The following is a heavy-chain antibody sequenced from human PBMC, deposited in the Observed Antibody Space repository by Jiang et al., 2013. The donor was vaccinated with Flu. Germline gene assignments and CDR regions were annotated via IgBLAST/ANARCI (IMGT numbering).Heavy chain of an antibody. CDR3: ARDGRTGNFLDL. CDR1: GGSISSYY. Sequence: TLSLTCTVSGGSISSYYWSWIRQPPGKGLEWIGYIYYSGSTNYNPSLKSRVTISVDTSKNQFPLKLSSVTAADTAVYFCARDGRTGNFLDLWGQGTLVTVSS. CDR2: IYYSGST. V-gene: IGHV4-59*01. D-gene: IGHD3/OR15-3a*01. J-gene: IGHJ4*02.